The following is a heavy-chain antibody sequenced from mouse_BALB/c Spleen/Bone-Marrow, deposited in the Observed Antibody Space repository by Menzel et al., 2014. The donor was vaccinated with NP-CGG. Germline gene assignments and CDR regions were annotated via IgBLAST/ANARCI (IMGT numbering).Heavy chain of an antibody. J-gene: IGHJ3*01. CDR1: GFDFSGFW. Sequence: EVQLLQSGGGLVQPGRSLKLSCAASGFDFSGFWMGWVRQAPGKGLEWIGEINPDSSTINYTPSLKDRFIISRDNAKNTLYLQMSKVRSEDTALYYYGRLGYYGGFAYWGQGTLVTVSA. D-gene: IGHD1-1*01. V-gene: IGHV4-1*02. CDR2: INPDSSTI. CDR3: GRLGYYGGFAY.